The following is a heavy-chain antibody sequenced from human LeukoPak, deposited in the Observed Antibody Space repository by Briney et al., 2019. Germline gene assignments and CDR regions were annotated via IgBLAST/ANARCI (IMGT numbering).Heavy chain of an antibody. V-gene: IGHV3-7*03. Sequence: GGSLRLSCAASGFTFSNYWTSWVRQAPGKGLEWVANMKEDGSEKNYVDSVKGRFTISRDNAQDSLYLQMNSLRAEDTAVYYCARHGLVGPTYYDILTGYPGGGGMDVWGQGTTVTVSS. CDR2: MKEDGSEK. CDR3: ARHGLVGPTYYDILTGYPGGGGMDV. D-gene: IGHD3-9*01. CDR1: GFTFSNYW. J-gene: IGHJ6*02.